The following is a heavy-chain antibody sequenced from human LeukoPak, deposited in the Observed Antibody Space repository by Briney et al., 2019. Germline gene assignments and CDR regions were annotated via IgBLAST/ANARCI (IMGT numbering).Heavy chain of an antibody. CDR2: VYYSGST. J-gene: IGHJ4*02. V-gene: IGHV4-61*01. CDR1: GGSISSSSYF. D-gene: IGHD3-10*01. Sequence: PSETLSLTCTVSGGSISSSSYFWSWIRQPPGKGLEWIGYVYYSGSTDYSPSFKSRLTISADTSKNQFSLKLSSVTAADTAVYYCASHRRSHGSEYWGQGTLVTVSS. CDR3: ASHRRSHGSEY.